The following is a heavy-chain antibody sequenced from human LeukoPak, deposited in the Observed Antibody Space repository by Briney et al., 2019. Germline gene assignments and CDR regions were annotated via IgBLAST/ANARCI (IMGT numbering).Heavy chain of an antibody. D-gene: IGHD3-22*01. CDR1: GFTFSSYS. CDR3: ARGSTYYYDTPFDY. CDR2: ISSSSSTI. J-gene: IGHJ4*02. V-gene: IGHV3-48*04. Sequence: SGGSLRLSCAASGFTFSSYSMNWVRQAPGKGLEWVSYISSSSSTIYYADSVKGRFTISRDNAKNSLHLQMNSLRAEDTAVYYCARGSTYYYDTPFDYWGQGTLVTVSS.